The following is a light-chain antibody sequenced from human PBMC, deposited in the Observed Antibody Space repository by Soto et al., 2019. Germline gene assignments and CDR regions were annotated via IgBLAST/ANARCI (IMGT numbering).Light chain of an antibody. Sequence: EIVLTQSPATLSLSPGERATLSCRASQSVSSYLAWYQQKPGQAPRLLIYDASNRATGIPARFSGSGSGTAFTLTISNLEPEDFAVYYCQQRSNRPPYTFGQGTKLEIK. V-gene: IGKV3-11*01. CDR1: QSVSSY. CDR2: DAS. CDR3: QQRSNRPPYT. J-gene: IGKJ2*01.